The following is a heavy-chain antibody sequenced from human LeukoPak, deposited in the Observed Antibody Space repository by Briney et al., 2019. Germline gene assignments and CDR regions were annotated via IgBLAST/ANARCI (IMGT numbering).Heavy chain of an antibody. CDR3: GRDLTYSHYYYYGMDV. V-gene: IGHV3-30*04. CDR1: GFTFSSYA. D-gene: IGHD4-11*01. J-gene: IGHJ6*02. Sequence: PGGSLRLSCAASGFTFSSYAMHWVRQAPGKGLEWVAVISYDGSNKYYADSVKGRFTISRDNSKNTLYLQMNSLRAEDTAVYYCGRDLTYSHYYYYGMDVWGQGTTVTVSS. CDR2: ISYDGSNK.